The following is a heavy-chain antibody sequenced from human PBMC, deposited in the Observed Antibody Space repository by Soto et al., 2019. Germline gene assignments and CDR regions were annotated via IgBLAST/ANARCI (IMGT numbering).Heavy chain of an antibody. D-gene: IGHD6-6*01. J-gene: IGHJ6*03. CDR2: ISWNSGSI. CDR1: GFTFDDYA. V-gene: IGHV3-9*01. Sequence: GGSLRLSCAASGFTFDDYAMHWVRQAPGKGLEWVSGISWNSGSIGYADSVKGRFTISRDNAKNSLYLQMNSLRAEDTALYYCAKDSEVIVDGSSSSYPYYYYMDVWGKGTTVTVSS. CDR3: AKDSEVIVDGSSSSYPYYYYMDV.